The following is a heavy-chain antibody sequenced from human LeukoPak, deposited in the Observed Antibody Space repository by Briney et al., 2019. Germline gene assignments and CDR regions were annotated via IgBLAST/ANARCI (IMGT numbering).Heavy chain of an antibody. V-gene: IGHV3-23*01. D-gene: IGHD1-20*01. CDR2: ISDSGDSS. CDR3: AKGPYNWNYFDY. CDR1: GFTFSSYW. Sequence: GGSLRLSCAASGFTFSSYWMSWVRQAPGKGLEWVSVISDSGDSSKYVDSVEDRFIISRDNSKNTLYLQMTSLRVEDTAVYYCAKGPYNWNYFDYWGQGTLVTVSS. J-gene: IGHJ4*02.